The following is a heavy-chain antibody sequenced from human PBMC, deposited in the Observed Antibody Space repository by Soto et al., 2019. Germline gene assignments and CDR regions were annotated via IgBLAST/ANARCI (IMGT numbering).Heavy chain of an antibody. Sequence: GGSLRLSCAASGFTFDTSAMHWVRQAPGKGLEWVAVIRYDGSNKYYADSVKGRFTISRDNSKNTLYLQMNSLRAEDTAVYYCARDFGFGDYDAFDIWGQGTMVTVSS. CDR3: ARDFGFGDYDAFDI. CDR2: IRYDGSNK. J-gene: IGHJ3*02. CDR1: GFTFDTSA. D-gene: IGHD3-10*01. V-gene: IGHV3-33*08.